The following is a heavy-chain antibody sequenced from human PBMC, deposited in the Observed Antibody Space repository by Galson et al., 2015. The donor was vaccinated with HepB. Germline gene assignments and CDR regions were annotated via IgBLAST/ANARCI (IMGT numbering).Heavy chain of an antibody. D-gene: IGHD6-19*01. CDR1: GFTFSTYA. Sequence: SLRLSCAVSGFTFSTYAMSWVRQAPGKGLEWVSTISNTGAATYYGDSVQGRSLILRDNSKNTLYLQMNSLRVEDTAVYYCDRGVAGPFDYWGQGTLVTVSS. CDR3: DRGVAGPFDY. CDR2: ISNTGAAT. J-gene: IGHJ4*02. V-gene: IGHV3-23*01.